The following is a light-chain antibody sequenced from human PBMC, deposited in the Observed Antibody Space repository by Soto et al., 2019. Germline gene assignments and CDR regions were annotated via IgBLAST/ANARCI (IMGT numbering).Light chain of an antibody. CDR1: SSDVGGYNY. J-gene: IGLJ1*01. V-gene: IGLV2-14*03. CDR2: DVS. CDR3: SSYTTSNTRQIV. Sequence: QSVLTQPASVSGYPGQLITISCTGTSSDVGGYNYVSWYQHHPGKAPKLLIYDVSNRPSGISNRFSGSKSDNTASLTISGLQPEDEADYYCSSYTTSNTRQIVFGTGTKVTVL.